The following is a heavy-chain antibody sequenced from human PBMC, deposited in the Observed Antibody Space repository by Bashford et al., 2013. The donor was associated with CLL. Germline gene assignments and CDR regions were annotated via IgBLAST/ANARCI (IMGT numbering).Heavy chain of an antibody. D-gene: IGHD3-22*01. CDR3: ARGYYYDSSGYFPIDY. CDR1: GGSISSSSYY. Sequence: SETLSLTCTVSGGSISSSSYYWGWIRQPPGKGLEWIGNIYYTAYTYYKPPLKSRVTISVDTSKNQFSLRLSSVTAADTAVYYCARGYYYDSSGYFPIDYWGQGTLVTVSS. CDR2: IYYTAYT. V-gene: IGHV4-39*01. J-gene: IGHJ4*02.